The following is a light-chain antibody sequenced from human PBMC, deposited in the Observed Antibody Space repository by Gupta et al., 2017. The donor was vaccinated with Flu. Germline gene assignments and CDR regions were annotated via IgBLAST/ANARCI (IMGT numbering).Light chain of an antibody. CDR1: QSIRND. CDR2: AAS. CDR3: LQDYNYPLT. Sequence: GDRVTITCRTRQSIRNDLGRHQERPGTAPNLLISAASTLQSAVPSRVSGIGSGIAFTLTISSLQPEDLATYYRLQDYNYPLTFGEGTKVEIK. V-gene: IGKV1-6*01. J-gene: IGKJ1*01.